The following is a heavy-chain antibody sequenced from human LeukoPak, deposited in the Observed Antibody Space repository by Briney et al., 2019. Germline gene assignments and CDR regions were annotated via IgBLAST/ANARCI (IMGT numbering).Heavy chain of an antibody. CDR1: VFTFYDYG. Sequence: GGALRLSRAPSVFTFYDYGMSAVRHAPGMGVGRGSGIYWNVGRTAYADSVKGRFTISRDNAKNSLYMQMNSLRAEDTALYYCERDMVWFGELFNAFDIWGQGTMVTVSS. D-gene: IGHD3-10*01. V-gene: IGHV3-20*04. CDR3: ERDMVWFGELFNAFDI. J-gene: IGHJ3*02. CDR2: IYWNVGRT.